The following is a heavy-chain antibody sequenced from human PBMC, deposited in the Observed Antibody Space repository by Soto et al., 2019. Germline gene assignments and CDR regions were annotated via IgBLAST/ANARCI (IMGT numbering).Heavy chain of an antibody. Sequence: QVQLVESGGGVVQPGRSLRLSCAASGFTFNNYGMHWVRQAPGEGLEWVAVISYDESGKYYADYVKGRFAISRDNSKNTLYLEMHSLRPEDTAVYYCAKEKGNWCFDLWGRGTLVTVSS. CDR3: AKEKGNWCFDL. V-gene: IGHV3-30*18. CDR2: ISYDESGK. CDR1: GFTFNNYG. J-gene: IGHJ2*01.